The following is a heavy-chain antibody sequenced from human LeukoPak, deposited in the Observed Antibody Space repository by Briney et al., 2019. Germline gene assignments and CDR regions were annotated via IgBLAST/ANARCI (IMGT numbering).Heavy chain of an antibody. D-gene: IGHD1-26*01. V-gene: IGHV3-48*01. CDR2: ISSSSSTI. CDR1: GFTFSSYS. J-gene: IGHJ4*02. Sequence: GGSLRLSCAASGFTFSSYSMNWVRQAPGKGLEWVSYISSSSSTIYYADSVKARFTISRDNAKNSLYLQMNSLRAEDTAVYYCARVRSGSYRLFDYWGQGTLVTVSS. CDR3: ARVRSGSYRLFDY.